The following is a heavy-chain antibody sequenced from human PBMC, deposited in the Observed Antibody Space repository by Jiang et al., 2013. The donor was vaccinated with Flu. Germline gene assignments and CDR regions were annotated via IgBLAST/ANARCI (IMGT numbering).Heavy chain of an antibody. V-gene: IGHV3-53*01. J-gene: IGHJ3*02. CDR3: ARADRGLPAATNDAFDI. CDR2: IYSGGST. D-gene: IGHD2-2*01. CDR1: GFTVSSNY. Sequence: VQLLESGGGLIQPGGSLRLSCAASGFTVSSNYMSWVRQAPGKGLEWVSVIYSGGSTYYADSVKGRFTISRDNSKNTLYLQMNSLRAEDTAVYYCARADRGLPAATNDAFDIWGQGTMVTVSS.